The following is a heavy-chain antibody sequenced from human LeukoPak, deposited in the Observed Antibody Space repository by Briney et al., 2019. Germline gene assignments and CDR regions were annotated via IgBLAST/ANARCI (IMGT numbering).Heavy chain of an antibody. Sequence: PGGSLRLSCAASGFTVSSNYMSWVRQAPGKGLEWVSVIYSGGTTYYADSVKGRFTISRDNSKNTLYLQMNSLRAEDTAVYYCASLYSSGWSSDYWGQGTLVTVSS. CDR1: GFTVSSNY. V-gene: IGHV3-66*01. J-gene: IGHJ4*02. D-gene: IGHD6-19*01. CDR3: ASLYSSGWSSDY. CDR2: IYSGGTT.